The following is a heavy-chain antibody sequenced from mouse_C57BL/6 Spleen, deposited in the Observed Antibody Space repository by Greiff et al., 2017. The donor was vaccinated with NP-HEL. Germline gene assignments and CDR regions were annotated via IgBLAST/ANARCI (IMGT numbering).Heavy chain of an antibody. CDR1: GYTFTSYW. CDR2: IDPSDSYT. V-gene: IGHV1-59*01. CDR3: ARGGLGRKENFDV. J-gene: IGHJ1*03. D-gene: IGHD4-1*01. Sequence: QVQLQQPGAELVRPGTSVKLSCKASGYTFTSYWMHWVKQRPGQGLEWIGVIDPSDSYTNYNQKFKGKATLTVDTSSSTAYMQLSSLTSEDSAVYYCARGGLGRKENFDVWGTGTTVTVSS.